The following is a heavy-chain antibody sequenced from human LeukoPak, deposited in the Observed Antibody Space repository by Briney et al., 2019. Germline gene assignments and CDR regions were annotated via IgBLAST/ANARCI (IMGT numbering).Heavy chain of an antibody. J-gene: IGHJ4*02. D-gene: IGHD1-26*01. V-gene: IGHV1-2*02. CDR2: INPNSGDT. Sequence: VASVKVSCKASGYTFTAYYMHWVRQAPGQGLGWMRWINPNSGDTNYAQKFQGRVTMTRDTSITTAYMGLSSLGSDGTAVYYCARVPVSGNYYYFDSWGQGTLVTVSS. CDR1: GYTFTAYY. CDR3: ARVPVSGNYYYFDS.